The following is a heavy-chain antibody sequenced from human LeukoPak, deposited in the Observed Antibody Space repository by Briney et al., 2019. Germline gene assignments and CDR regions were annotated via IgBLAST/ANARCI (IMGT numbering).Heavy chain of an antibody. CDR1: GFTFSSYA. CDR3: AKRYSSGWYGPFDY. Sequence: GGSLRLSCAASGFTFSSYAMSWVRQAPGKGLEWVSAISGSGGSAYYADTVKGRFTISRDNSKNTLYLQMNSLRAEDTAVYYCAKRYSSGWYGPFDYWGQGTLVTVSS. V-gene: IGHV3-23*01. J-gene: IGHJ4*02. D-gene: IGHD6-19*01. CDR2: ISGSGGSA.